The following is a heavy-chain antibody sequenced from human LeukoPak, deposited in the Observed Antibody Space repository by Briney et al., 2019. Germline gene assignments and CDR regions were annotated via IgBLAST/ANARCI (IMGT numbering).Heavy chain of an antibody. V-gene: IGHV3-21*01. CDR2: ISSSSSYI. CDR1: GFTFSSYS. D-gene: IGHD2-2*02. Sequence: GGSLRLSSAASGFTFSSYSMNWVRQAPGKGLEWVSSISSSSSYIYYADSVKGRFTISRDNAKNSLYLQMNSLRAEDTAVYYCAREVGYCSSTSCYTAFDYWGQGTLVTVSS. J-gene: IGHJ4*02. CDR3: AREVGYCSSTSCYTAFDY.